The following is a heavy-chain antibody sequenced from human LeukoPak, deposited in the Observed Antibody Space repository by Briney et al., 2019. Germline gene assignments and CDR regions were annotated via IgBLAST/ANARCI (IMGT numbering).Heavy chain of an antibody. CDR1: GFTFSSYW. D-gene: IGHD3-10*01. V-gene: IGHV3-74*01. J-gene: IGHJ6*03. Sequence: GGSLRLSCAASGFTFSSYWMSWVRQAPGKGLVWVSRINSDGTVTRSADSVKGRFTISRDNAKNTLYLHMSSLRAEDTAVYYCARGSPHITLFYYYMDVWGKGTTVTISS. CDR2: INSDGTVT. CDR3: ARGSPHITLFYYYMDV.